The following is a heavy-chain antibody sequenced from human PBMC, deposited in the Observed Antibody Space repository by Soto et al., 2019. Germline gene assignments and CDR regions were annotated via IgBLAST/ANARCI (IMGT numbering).Heavy chain of an antibody. CDR2: ISAYNGNT. Sequence: QVQLVQSGAEVKKPGASVKVSCKASGYTFTSYGISWVRQAPGQGLEWMGWISAYNGNTNYAQKLQGRVTMTTDTSTSTAYMELRSLRSDDTAVYYCARALFPLYDSSGYYSDDAFDIWGQGTMVTVSS. D-gene: IGHD3-22*01. CDR3: ARALFPLYDSSGYYSDDAFDI. CDR1: GYTFTSYG. J-gene: IGHJ3*02. V-gene: IGHV1-18*01.